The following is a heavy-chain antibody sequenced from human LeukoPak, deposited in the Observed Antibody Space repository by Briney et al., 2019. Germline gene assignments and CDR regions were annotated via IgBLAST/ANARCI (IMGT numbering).Heavy chain of an antibody. CDR1: GGSISSSSYY. CDR3: ARRRFSRGPYCSSTSCYGGVDP. CDR2: IYYSGST. D-gene: IGHD2-2*01. V-gene: IGHV4-39*01. J-gene: IGHJ5*02. Sequence: SETLSLTCTVSGGSISSSSYYWGWIRQPPGKGLEWIGSIYYSGSTYYNPSLKSRVTISVDTSKNQFSLKLSSVTAADTAVYYCARRRFSRGPYCSSTSCYGGVDPWGQGTLVTVSS.